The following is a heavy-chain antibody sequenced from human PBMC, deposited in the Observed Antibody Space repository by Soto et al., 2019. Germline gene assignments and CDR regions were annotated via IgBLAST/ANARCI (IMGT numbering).Heavy chain of an antibody. J-gene: IGHJ5*02. Sequence: PSETLSLTCVVSGGPVSGDDLYWGWIRHLPGKGLEWIANVYHTGTTYYNPSLKSRVTISVDTSKNQFSLKLSSVTAADTAVYYCARDPLGAVRGVITPWFDPWGQGTLVTVS. D-gene: IGHD3-10*01. CDR3: ARDPLGAVRGVITPWFDP. V-gene: IGHV4-30-4*08. CDR2: VYHTGTT. CDR1: GGPVSGDDLY.